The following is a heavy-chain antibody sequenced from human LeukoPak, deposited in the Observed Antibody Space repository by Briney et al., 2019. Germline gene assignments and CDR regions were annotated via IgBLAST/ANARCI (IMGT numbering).Heavy chain of an antibody. CDR3: ARVADGDYHFDY. CDR1: GGSISSYY. D-gene: IGHD4-17*01. CDR2: IYYSGST. V-gene: IGHV4-59*01. J-gene: IGHJ4*02. Sequence: SETLSLTCTVSGGSISSYYWSWIRQPPGKGLEWIGNIYYSGSTNYNPSLKSRVTISVDTSKNQFSLKLSSVTAADTAVYYCARVADGDYHFDYWGQGTLVTVSS.